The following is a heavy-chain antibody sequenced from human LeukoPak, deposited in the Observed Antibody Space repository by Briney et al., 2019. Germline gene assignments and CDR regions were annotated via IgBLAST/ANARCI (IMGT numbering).Heavy chain of an antibody. CDR2: IYYSGST. CDR1: GGSICISSYY. CDR3: TVVPAARGNWYFDL. Sequence: SETLCLTCTVSGGSICISSYYWGWIRQPPGKGLEWIGSIYYSGSTYYNPSLKSRVTISVDTSKNQFSLKLSFVTAADTAVYYCTVVPAARGNWYFDLWGRGTLVTVSS. V-gene: IGHV4-39*01. J-gene: IGHJ2*01. D-gene: IGHD2-2*01.